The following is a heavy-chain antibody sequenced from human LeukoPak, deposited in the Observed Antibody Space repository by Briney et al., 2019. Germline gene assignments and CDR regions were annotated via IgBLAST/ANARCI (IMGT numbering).Heavy chain of an antibody. Sequence: SETLSLTCTVSGGSISHYYWSWIRQPPRKGPEWIGYIYYTGTTNYNPSLKSRVTISVDTSKNQFSLKLNSVTAADTAVYYCAREDPQTKVPEGMDVWGQGTTVTVSS. CDR1: GGSISHYY. D-gene: IGHD4/OR15-4a*01. CDR2: IYYTGTT. V-gene: IGHV4-59*01. J-gene: IGHJ6*02. CDR3: AREDPQTKVPEGMDV.